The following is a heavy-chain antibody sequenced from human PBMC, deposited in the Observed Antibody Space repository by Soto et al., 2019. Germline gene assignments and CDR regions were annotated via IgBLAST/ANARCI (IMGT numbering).Heavy chain of an antibody. CDR3: TTDPRD. CDR2: IKSKADGGTI. V-gene: IGHV3-15*01. Sequence: EVQLVESGGGSAKPGESLRLSCAASGFIFRHSWMSWVRQAPGKGPEWIGRIKSKADGGTIDYAASVKDRFTVSRDESRNMFYLQMNSLRTEDTAVYYCTTDPRDWGQGTLVTVSS. CDR1: GFIFRHSW. J-gene: IGHJ4*02.